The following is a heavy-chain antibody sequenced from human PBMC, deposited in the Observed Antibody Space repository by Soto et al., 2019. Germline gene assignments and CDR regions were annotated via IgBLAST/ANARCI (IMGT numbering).Heavy chain of an antibody. D-gene: IGHD5-12*01. CDR3: SKGRSPTSSWY. J-gene: IGHJ2*01. V-gene: IGHV3-23*01. CDR2: VSGSGGTT. Sequence: ISKKTGKGLEWVSTVSGSGGTTYYADSVKGRFTISRDNSKNTLFLQMNSLIGEDTALYYCSKGRSPTSSWY.